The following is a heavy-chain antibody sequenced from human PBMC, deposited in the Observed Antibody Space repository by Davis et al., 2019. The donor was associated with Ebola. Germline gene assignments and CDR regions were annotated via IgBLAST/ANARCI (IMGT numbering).Heavy chain of an antibody. CDR3: ARSGLSFGVVKYHYGMDV. D-gene: IGHD3-3*01. V-gene: IGHV3-74*01. CDR2: LSPDGSAT. J-gene: IGHJ6*04. Sequence: GESLKISCAASGFSFSNYWIHWVRQAPGKGPVWVSRLSPDGSATGYAGSVKGRFTVSRDNSKKTMYLQMNSLRAEDTAVYYCARSGLSFGVVKYHYGMDVWGKGTTVTVSS. CDR1: GFSFSNYW.